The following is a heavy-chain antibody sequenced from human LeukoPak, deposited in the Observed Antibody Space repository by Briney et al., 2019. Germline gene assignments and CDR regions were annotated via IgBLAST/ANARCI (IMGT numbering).Heavy chain of an antibody. CDR2: INHSGST. CDR3: ARRRVRRSFDY. D-gene: IGHD5-24*01. Sequence: PSETLSLTCAVYGGSFSGYYWSWIRQPPGKGLEWIGEINHSGSTNYNPSLKSRVTISVDTSKNQFSLKLSSVTAADTAVYYCARRRVRRSFDYWGQGTLVTVSS. CDR1: GGSFSGYY. V-gene: IGHV4-34*01. J-gene: IGHJ4*02.